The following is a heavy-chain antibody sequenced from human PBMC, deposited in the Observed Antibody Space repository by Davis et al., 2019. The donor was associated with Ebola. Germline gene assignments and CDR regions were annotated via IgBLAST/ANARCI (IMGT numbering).Heavy chain of an antibody. Sequence: MPSETLSLTCAVYGGSFSGYYWSWIRQPPGKGLEWIGEINHTGGTNYNPSLKSRVTISVDRSKNQFSLKLSSVTAADTAVYYCARGQRYYDSSGYLDFWGQGTLVTVSS. D-gene: IGHD3-22*01. CDR1: GGSFSGYY. CDR2: INHTGGT. V-gene: IGHV4-34*01. CDR3: ARGQRYYDSSGYLDF. J-gene: IGHJ4*02.